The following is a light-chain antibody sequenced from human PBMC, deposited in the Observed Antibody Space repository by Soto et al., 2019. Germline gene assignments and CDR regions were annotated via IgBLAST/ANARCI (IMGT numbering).Light chain of an antibody. V-gene: IGKV3-20*01. CDR2: GAS. CDR1: QSVSRSY. CDR3: QQYGSSPLST. Sequence: EVVMTQAPAPLFVSPGVRATLSCRDSQSVSRSYLAWYEQKPGQAPRLVSYGASSRATGIPDRFSGSASGTDFTLTIRRLEPQDFAVYYGQQYGSSPLSTFGQGTRLEI. J-gene: IGKJ5*01.